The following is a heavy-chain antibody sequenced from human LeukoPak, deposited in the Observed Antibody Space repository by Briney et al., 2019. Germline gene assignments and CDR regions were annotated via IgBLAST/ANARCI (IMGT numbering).Heavy chain of an antibody. CDR1: GYTFTSYG. CDR3: ARDGSSAGYMDV. V-gene: IGHV1-18*01. CDR2: ISAYNGNT. Sequence: ASVKVSCKASGYTFTSYGISWVRQAPGQGLEWMGWISAYNGNTNYAQKLQGRVTITADKSTSTAYMELSSLRSEDTAVYYCARDGSSAGYMDVWGKGTTVTVSS. D-gene: IGHD1-1*01. J-gene: IGHJ6*03.